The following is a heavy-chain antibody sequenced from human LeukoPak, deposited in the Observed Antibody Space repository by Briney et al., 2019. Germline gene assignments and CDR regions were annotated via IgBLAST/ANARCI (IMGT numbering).Heavy chain of an antibody. CDR3: AREVWADFWSGYYYYMDV. CDR1: NGSISSYY. CDR2: IYYSGST. D-gene: IGHD3-3*01. J-gene: IGHJ6*03. V-gene: IGHV4-59*12. Sequence: SETLSLTCTVSNGSISSYYWSWIRQPPGKGLEWIGYIYYSGSTNYNPSLKSRVTISVDTSKNQFSLKLSSVTAADTAVYYCAREVWADFWSGYYYYMDVWGKGTTVTVSS.